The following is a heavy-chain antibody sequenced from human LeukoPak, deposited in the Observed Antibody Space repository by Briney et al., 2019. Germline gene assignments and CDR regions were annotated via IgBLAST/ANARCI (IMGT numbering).Heavy chain of an antibody. J-gene: IGHJ4*02. CDR2: ISAYNGNT. Sequence: ASVKVSCKASGYTFTSYGISWVRQAPGQGLEWMAWISAYNGNTNYAQKLQGRVTMSTDTSTSTAYMDMRSLRSDDTAVYYCARDEGYDILTGYYNWGQGTLVTVSS. CDR3: ARDEGYDILTGYYN. V-gene: IGHV1-18*01. D-gene: IGHD3-9*01. CDR1: GYTFTSYG.